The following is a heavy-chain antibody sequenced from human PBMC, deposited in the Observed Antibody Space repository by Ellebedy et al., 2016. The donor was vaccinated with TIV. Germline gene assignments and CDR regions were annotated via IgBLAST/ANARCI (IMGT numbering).Heavy chain of an antibody. CDR3: ATARRDPLYYGVDV. D-gene: IGHD6-13*01. CDR1: GGSISSRTRY. V-gene: IGHV4-39*01. CDR2: VYFTGTT. J-gene: IGHJ6*02. Sequence: MPSETLSLTCTLSGGSISSRTRYWACFRQTPEKGLEWLGTVYFTGTTYYNPFLSSRITFSADTSNNQFSLKLTSVTAADTAGYYCATARRDPLYYGVDVWGRGTTVTVSS.